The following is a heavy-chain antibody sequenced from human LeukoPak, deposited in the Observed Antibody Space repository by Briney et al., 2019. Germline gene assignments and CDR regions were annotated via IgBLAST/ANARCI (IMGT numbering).Heavy chain of an antibody. V-gene: IGHV4-39*01. D-gene: IGHD3-10*01. CDR3: ASRRGSFDAFDI. CDR1: GGSISSYNYY. CDR2: IYYSGST. Sequence: PSETLSLTCTVSGGSISSYNYYWGWIRQPPGKGLEWIGSIYYSGSTYYNPSLKSRVAISVDTSKNQYSLKLSSVPAADTAVYFCASRRGSFDAFDIWGQGTMVTVSS. J-gene: IGHJ3*02.